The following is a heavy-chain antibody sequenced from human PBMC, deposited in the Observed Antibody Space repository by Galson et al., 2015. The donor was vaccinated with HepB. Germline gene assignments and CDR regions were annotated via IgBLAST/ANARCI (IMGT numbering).Heavy chain of an antibody. D-gene: IGHD2-15*01. CDR1: GYTFTSYD. Sequence: SVKVSCKASGYTFTSYDINWVRQATGQGLEWMGWMNPNSGNTGYAQKFQGRVTMTRNTSISTAYMELSSLRSEDTAVYYCAGRDFGYAGYCSGGSCSNDAFDIWGQGTMVTVSS. V-gene: IGHV1-8*01. J-gene: IGHJ3*02. CDR3: AGRDFGYAGYCSGGSCSNDAFDI. CDR2: MNPNSGNT.